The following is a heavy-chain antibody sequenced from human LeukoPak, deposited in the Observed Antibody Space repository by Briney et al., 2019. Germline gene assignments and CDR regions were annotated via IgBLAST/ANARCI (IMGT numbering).Heavy chain of an antibody. CDR1: GFTFDDYG. CDR2: INWNGGST. Sequence: GGSLRLSCAASGFTFDDYGMSWVRHAPGKGLEWVSGINWNGGSTGYADSVKGRFTISRDNAKNALYLQMNSLRAEDTAVYYCAKDLHYGSADYWGQGTLVTVSS. J-gene: IGHJ4*02. D-gene: IGHD3-10*01. CDR3: AKDLHYGSADY. V-gene: IGHV3-20*04.